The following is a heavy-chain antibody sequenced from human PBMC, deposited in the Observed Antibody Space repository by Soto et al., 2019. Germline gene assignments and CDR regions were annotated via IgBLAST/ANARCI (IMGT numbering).Heavy chain of an antibody. D-gene: IGHD3-9*01. J-gene: IGHJ4*02. CDR3: ARARNFLTGYYKGGFYYFDS. CDR2: IYYSGTS. V-gene: IGHV4-39*07. CDR1: GGSISTSAYY. Sequence: SETLSLTCTVSGGSISTSAYYWGWIRQPPGKGLEWIGTIYYSGTSYHNPSLKGRVTISVDTSKNQFSLTLTSVTAADTAVYYCARARNFLTGYYKGGFYYFDSWGQGTLVTVSS.